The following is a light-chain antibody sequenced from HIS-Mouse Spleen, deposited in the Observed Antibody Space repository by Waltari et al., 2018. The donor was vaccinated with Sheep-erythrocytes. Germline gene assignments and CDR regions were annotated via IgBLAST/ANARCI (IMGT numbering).Light chain of an antibody. CDR1: SSDVGGYNY. J-gene: IGLJ1*01. CDR2: DVS. V-gene: IGLV2-14*01. Sequence: QSALTQPRSVSGSPGQSVTISCTGTSSDVGGYNYVSWYQQHPGKAPKLMIYDVSKRPSGVSNRFSGSKSGNTASLTISGLQAEDEADYYCSSYTSSSTLDYVFGTGTKVTVL. CDR3: SSYTSSSTLDYV.